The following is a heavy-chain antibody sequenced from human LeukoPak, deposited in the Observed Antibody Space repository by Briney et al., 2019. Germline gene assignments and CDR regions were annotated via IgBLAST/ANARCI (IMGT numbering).Heavy chain of an antibody. J-gene: IGHJ4*02. Sequence: SETLSPTCAVSGGSFSGYYWNWIRQPPGKGLEWIGEINHSGSTNYNPSLKSRVTISVDTSKNQFSLKLSSVTAADTAVYYCARARPRAVVVITSPFDYWGQGTLVTVSS. CDR3: ARARPRAVVVITSPFDY. V-gene: IGHV4-34*01. D-gene: IGHD3-22*01. CDR1: GGSFSGYY. CDR2: INHSGST.